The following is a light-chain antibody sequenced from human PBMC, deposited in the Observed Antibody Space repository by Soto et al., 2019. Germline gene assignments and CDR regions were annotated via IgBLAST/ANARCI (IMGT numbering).Light chain of an antibody. J-gene: IGKJ2*01. V-gene: IGKV1-5*01. CDR2: HAS. Sequence: DIQMTQSPSTLSASVGDRVSITCRASQSISAYLAWYHQKPGKAHELLIYHASESGVPSRFSGSGSGTLFTLTISSLQPDDFANYYCQQYDTYFRYTFGQGTKLDIK. CDR1: QSISAY. CDR3: QQYDTYFRYT.